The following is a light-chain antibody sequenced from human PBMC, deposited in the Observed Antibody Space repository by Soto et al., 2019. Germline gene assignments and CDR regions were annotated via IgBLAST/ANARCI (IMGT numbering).Light chain of an antibody. J-gene: IGLJ1*01. V-gene: IGLV2-14*01. CDR1: SSDVDYNR. Sequence: QSVLTQPASVTGSPGQSITISCTGTSSDVDYNRVSWYQQYPGTAPKLMINEVTNRPSGVSDRFSGSKSGNTASLTISGLQPEDEADYYCSSYAGTYNLYFFGTGTKV. CDR3: SSYAGTYNLYF. CDR2: EVT.